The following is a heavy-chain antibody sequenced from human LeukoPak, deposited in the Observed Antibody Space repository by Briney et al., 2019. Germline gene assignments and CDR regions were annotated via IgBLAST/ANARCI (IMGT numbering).Heavy chain of an antibody. Sequence: GGSLSLSCAASGFTFSSYAVSWVRQAPGKGLEWVSAISGSGGGTYYADSVKGRFTISRDNSKNTLYLQMNSLSTEDTAVYYCAKITTGYSSGRYPGWPVDYWGQGTLVTVSS. CDR2: ISGSGGGT. J-gene: IGHJ4*02. V-gene: IGHV3-23*01. CDR1: GFTFSSYA. D-gene: IGHD6-19*01. CDR3: AKITTGYSSGRYPGWPVDY.